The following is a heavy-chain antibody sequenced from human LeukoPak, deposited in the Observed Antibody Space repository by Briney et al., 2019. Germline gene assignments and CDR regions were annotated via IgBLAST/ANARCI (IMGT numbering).Heavy chain of an antibody. J-gene: IGHJ4*02. CDR2: ISGGGGST. Sequence: GGSLRLSCAASGFTFSSYAMSWVRQAPGKGLEWVSAISGGGGSTYYADSVKGRFTISRDNSKNTLYLQMNSLRAEDTAVYYCAKVMGYYDSSGYYYVSCDYWGQGTLVTVSS. V-gene: IGHV3-23*01. CDR1: GFTFSSYA. CDR3: AKVMGYYDSSGYYYVSCDY. D-gene: IGHD3-22*01.